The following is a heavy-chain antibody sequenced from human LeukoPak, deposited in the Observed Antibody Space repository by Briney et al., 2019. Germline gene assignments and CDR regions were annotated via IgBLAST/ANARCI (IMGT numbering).Heavy chain of an antibody. D-gene: IGHD3-22*01. V-gene: IGHV4-30-4*01. CDR2: IYYSGST. CDR3: ARNGQDYDSSGYYRFDY. Sequence: SQTLSLTCTVSGGSISSGDYYWSWIRQPPGKGLEWIRYIYYSGSTYYNPSLKSRVTISVDTSKNQFSLKLSSVTAADTAVYYCARNGQDYDSSGYYRFDYWGQGTLVTVSS. CDR1: GGSISSGDYY. J-gene: IGHJ4*02.